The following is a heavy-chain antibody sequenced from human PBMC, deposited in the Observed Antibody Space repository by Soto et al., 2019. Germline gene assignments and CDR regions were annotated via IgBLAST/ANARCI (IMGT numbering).Heavy chain of an antibody. D-gene: IGHD5-18*01. CDR1: GDSITSDGYY. V-gene: IGHV4-31*03. Sequence: SETLSLTCTVSGDSITSDGYYWSWIRQHPGKGLEWIAYIYYIGSTYYNPSLKSRVTISVDPSKNQFSLKLRSVTAADTAVYYCAREDTSMALDPWGEGTRVTVSS. CDR2: IYYIGST. CDR3: AREDTSMALDP. J-gene: IGHJ5*02.